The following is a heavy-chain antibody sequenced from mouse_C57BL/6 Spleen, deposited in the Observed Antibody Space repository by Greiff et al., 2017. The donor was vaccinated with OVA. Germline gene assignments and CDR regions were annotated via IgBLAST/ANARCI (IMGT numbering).Heavy chain of an antibody. J-gene: IGHJ2*01. V-gene: IGHV1-50*01. Sequence: QVQLQQSGAELVKPGASVKLSCKASGYTFTSYWMQWVKQRPGQGLEWIGEIDPSDSYTNYNQKFKGKATLTVDTSSSTAYMQLSSLTSEDSAVYYCARRAYAGREDYWGQGTTLTVSS. CDR1: GYTFTSYW. CDR3: ARRAYAGREDY. D-gene: IGHD1-1*01. CDR2: IDPSDSYT.